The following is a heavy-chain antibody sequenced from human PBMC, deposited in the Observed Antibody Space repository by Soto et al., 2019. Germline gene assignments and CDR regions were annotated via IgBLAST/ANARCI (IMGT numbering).Heavy chain of an antibody. D-gene: IGHD3-10*01. J-gene: IGHJ4*02. Sequence: GASVKVSCKASGYTFTSYAMHWVRQAPGQRLEWMGWINAGNGNTKYSQKFQGRVTITRDTSASTAYMELSSLRSEDTAVYYCARDPWFGELPSNFDYWGQGTLVTVSS. CDR2: INAGNGNT. CDR3: ARDPWFGELPSNFDY. CDR1: GYTFTSYA. V-gene: IGHV1-3*01.